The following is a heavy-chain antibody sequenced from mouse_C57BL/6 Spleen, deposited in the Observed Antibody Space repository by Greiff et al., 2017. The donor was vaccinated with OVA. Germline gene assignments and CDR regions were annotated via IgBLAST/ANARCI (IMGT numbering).Heavy chain of an antibody. CDR2: IYPGSGST. CDR1: GYTFTSYW. Sequence: QVQLKQPGAELVKPGASVKMSCKASGYTFTSYWITWVKQRPGQGLEWIGDIYPGSGSTNYNEKFKSKATLTVDTSSSTAYMQLSSLTSEDSAVYYCARAHYYYGSSNYFDYWGQGTTLTVSS. D-gene: IGHD1-1*01. J-gene: IGHJ2*01. V-gene: IGHV1-55*01. CDR3: ARAHYYYGSSNYFDY.